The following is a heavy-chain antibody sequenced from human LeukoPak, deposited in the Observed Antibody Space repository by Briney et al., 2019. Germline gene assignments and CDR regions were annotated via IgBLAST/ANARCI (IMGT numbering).Heavy chain of an antibody. Sequence: PGGSLRLSCAASGFIFSSYGMHWVRQAPGKGLEWVAVLWYDGSNKYYADSVKGRFTISRDNSKNTLYLQMNSLRAEDTAVYYCARDQGSAAAGTLYYYGMDVWGQGTTVTVSS. CDR3: ARDQGSAAAGTLYYYGMDV. CDR1: GFIFSSYG. J-gene: IGHJ6*02. V-gene: IGHV3-33*01. CDR2: LWYDGSNK. D-gene: IGHD6-13*01.